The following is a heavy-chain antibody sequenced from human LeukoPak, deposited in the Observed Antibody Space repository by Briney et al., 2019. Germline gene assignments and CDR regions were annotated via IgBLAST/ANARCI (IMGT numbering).Heavy chain of an antibody. V-gene: IGHV3-53*01. J-gene: IGHJ4*02. CDR2: IYSGEST. CDR3: AREGAYGSGSYEH. D-gene: IGHD3-10*01. CDR1: GSSVRGNY. Sequence: PGGSLILSCAVCGSSVRGNYMSWVRQAPGKGLQWVSIIYSGESTYYADSVKGRFTISRDHSKNTLYLQMNRLRVEDTAVYYCAREGAYGSGSYEHWGQGTLVTVAS.